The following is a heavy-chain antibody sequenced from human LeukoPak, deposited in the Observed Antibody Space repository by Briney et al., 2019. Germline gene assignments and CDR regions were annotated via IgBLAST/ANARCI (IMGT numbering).Heavy chain of an antibody. J-gene: IGHJ4*02. CDR3: ARARVTGDRPPTFDY. Sequence: SVKVSCKASGGTFSSYAISWVRQAPGQGLEWMGGIIPIFGTANYAQKFQGRVTITTDESTSTAYMELSSLRSDDTAVYYCARARVTGDRPPTFDYWGQGTLVTVSS. V-gene: IGHV1-69*05. CDR1: GGTFSSYA. CDR2: IIPIFGTA. D-gene: IGHD7-27*01.